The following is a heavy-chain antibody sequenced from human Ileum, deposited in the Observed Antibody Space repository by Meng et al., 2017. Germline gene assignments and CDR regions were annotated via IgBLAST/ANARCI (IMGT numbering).Heavy chain of an antibody. Sequence: VQLQESGPGLVKPSQTLSLTCPVSGGSVSDGDYYWSWVRQHPGKGLECIGHMYSSGNAYYNPSLKSRVSMSVDTSKNQFSVRLSSVTAADTAIYYCARVYYDSSGLNWFDSWGQGTLVTVSS. J-gene: IGHJ5*01. CDR3: ARVYYDSSGLNWFDS. D-gene: IGHD3-22*01. V-gene: IGHV4-31*03. CDR1: GGSVSDGDYY. CDR2: MYSSGNA.